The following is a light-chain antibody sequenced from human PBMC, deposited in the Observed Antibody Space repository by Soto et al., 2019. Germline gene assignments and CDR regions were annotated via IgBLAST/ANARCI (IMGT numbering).Light chain of an antibody. CDR1: QSVSSS. J-gene: IGKJ1*01. V-gene: IGKV3-15*01. CDR3: QQYSKWPWT. Sequence: EIVMTQSPATLSVSPGERATLSCRASQSVSSSLAWYQHKPGQPPRPLIYRASTRATGIPARFSGSGSGTEFTLTISSLQSEDFAVYYCQQYSKWPWTFGQGTKVEIK. CDR2: RAS.